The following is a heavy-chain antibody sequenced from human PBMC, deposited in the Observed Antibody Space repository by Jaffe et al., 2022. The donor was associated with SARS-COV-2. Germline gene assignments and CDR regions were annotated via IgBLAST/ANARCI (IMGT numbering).Heavy chain of an antibody. J-gene: IGHJ3*02. V-gene: IGHV1-3*01. CDR2: INAGNGNT. CDR1: GYTFTSYA. D-gene: IGHD4-17*01. CDR3: ARRGNDYDGRGAFDI. Sequence: QVQLVQSGAEVKKPGASVKVSCKASGYTFTSYAMHWVRQAPGQRLEWMGWINAGNGNTKYSQKIQGRVTITRDTSASTAYMELSSLRSEDTAVYYCARRGNDYDGRGAFDIWGQGTMVTVSS.